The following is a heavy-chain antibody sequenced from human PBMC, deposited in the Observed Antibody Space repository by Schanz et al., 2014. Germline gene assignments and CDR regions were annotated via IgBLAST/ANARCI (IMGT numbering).Heavy chain of an antibody. CDR3: KWELHVYYGMDV. CDR2: IQGGASAGTT. Sequence: EVQLVESGGGLVQPGGSLRLSCAASGFTFSDSWMHWVRQAPGKGLEWLGRIQGGASAGTTDYAAPVKGRFTISRDDSKNTMYLQMNSLKTEDTAVYYCKWELHVYYGMDVWGQGTAVTVSS. J-gene: IGHJ6*02. D-gene: IGHD1-26*01. V-gene: IGHV3-15*01. CDR1: GFTFSDSW.